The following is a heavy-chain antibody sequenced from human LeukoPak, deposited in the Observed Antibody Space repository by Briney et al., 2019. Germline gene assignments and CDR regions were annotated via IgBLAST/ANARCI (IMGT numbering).Heavy chain of an antibody. V-gene: IGHV1-69*06. CDR2: IIPIFGTA. CDR1: GGTFSSYA. D-gene: IGHD3-10*01. Sequence: SVKVSCKASGGTFSSYAISWVRQAPGQGLEWMGGIIPIFGTANYAQKFQGRVTITADKSTSTAYMELSSLRSEDTAVYYCARGYYYGSGTGYWFDPWGQGTLVTVSS. CDR3: ARGYYYGSGTGYWFDP. J-gene: IGHJ5*02.